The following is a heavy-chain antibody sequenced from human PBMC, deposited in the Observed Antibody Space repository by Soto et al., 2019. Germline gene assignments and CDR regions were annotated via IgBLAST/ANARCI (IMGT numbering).Heavy chain of an antibody. D-gene: IGHD2-2*01. CDR3: ARDIVPAAAIGTHFDC. J-gene: IGHJ4*02. V-gene: IGHV1-3*01. Sequence: ASVKVSCKASGYTFTSYAMHWVRQAPGQRLEWMGWINAGNGNTKYSQKFQGRVTITRDTSASTAYMELSSLRSEDTAVYYCARDIVPAAAIGTHFDCWGQGTLVTVSS. CDR2: INAGNGNT. CDR1: GYTFTSYA.